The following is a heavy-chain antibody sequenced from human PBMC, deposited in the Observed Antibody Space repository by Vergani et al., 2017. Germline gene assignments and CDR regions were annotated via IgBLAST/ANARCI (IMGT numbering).Heavy chain of an antibody. CDR3: ARGGYSSGWXGLY. V-gene: IGHV4-59*11. Sequence: QVQLQESGPGLVKPSETLSLTCTVSGGSISSHYWSWIRQPPGKGLEWIGYIYYSGSTNYNPSLKSRVTISVDTSKNQFSLKLSSVTAADTAVYYCARGGYSSGWXGLYWGQGTLVTVSS. CDR2: IYYSGST. D-gene: IGHD6-19*01. J-gene: IGHJ4*02. CDR1: GGSISSHY.